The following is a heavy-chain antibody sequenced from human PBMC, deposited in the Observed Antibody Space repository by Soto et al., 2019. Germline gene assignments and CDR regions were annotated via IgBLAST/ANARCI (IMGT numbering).Heavy chain of an antibody. CDR2: ISGSGGST. V-gene: IGHV3-23*01. J-gene: IGHJ6*02. CDR1: GFTFSSYA. CDR3: AKDKSRRVLYYYYYGMDV. Sequence: LRLSCAASGFTFSSYAMSWVRQAPGKGLEWVPAISGSGGSTYYADSVKGRFTISRDNSKNTLYLQMNSLRAEDTAVYYCAKDKSRRVLYYYYYGMDVWGQGTTVTVSS.